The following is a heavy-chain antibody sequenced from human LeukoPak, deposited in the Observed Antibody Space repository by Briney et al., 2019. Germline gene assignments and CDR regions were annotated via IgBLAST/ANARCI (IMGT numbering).Heavy chain of an antibody. Sequence: ASVKVSCKVSGYTLTELSMHWVRQAPGKGLEWMGGFDPEDGETIYAQKFQGRVTMTEDTSTDTAYMELSSLRSEDTAVYYCAALNLVGATHVDYFDYWGQGTLVTVSS. D-gene: IGHD1-26*01. CDR3: AALNLVGATHVDYFDY. V-gene: IGHV1-24*01. CDR1: GYTLTELS. CDR2: FDPEDGET. J-gene: IGHJ4*02.